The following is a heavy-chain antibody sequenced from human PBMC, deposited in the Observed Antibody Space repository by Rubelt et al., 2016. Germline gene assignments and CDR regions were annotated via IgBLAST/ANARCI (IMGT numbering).Heavy chain of an antibody. D-gene: IGHD3-22*01. V-gene: IGHV1-69*04. J-gene: IGHJ3*02. CDR3: ARDRLLDDSSGGDAFDI. CDR1: GYTFTSYG. Sequence: QVQLVQSGAEVKKPGASVKVSCKASGYTFTSYGISWVRQAPGQGLEWMGRIIPILGIANYAQKFQGRVTITADKSTSTAYMELSSLRSEDTAVYYCARDRLLDDSSGGDAFDIWGQGTMVTVPS. CDR2: IIPILGIA.